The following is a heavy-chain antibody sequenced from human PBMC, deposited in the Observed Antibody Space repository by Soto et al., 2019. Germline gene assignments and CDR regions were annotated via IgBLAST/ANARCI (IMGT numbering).Heavy chain of an antibody. CDR1: GGSISTDHW. J-gene: IGHJ6*02. CDR3: ARRFFGDRSGAMDI. Sequence: QVQLQESGPGLVKPSGTLSLSCTVSGGSISTDHWWTWVRQSPGEGLEWIGEIFHSGSTAYTPSLKGRFTISGDRSNNLVSLNLNSVTAADTAIYYWARRFFGDRSGAMDIWGRGTTVTVSS. D-gene: IGHD3-16*01. V-gene: IGHV4-4*02. CDR2: IFHSGST.